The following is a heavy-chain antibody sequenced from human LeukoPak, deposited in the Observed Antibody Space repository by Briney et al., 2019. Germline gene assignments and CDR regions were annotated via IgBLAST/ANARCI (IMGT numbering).Heavy chain of an antibody. V-gene: IGHV3-66*02. CDR2: IYSGGNT. CDR3: ARDDVASVFDY. Sequence: GGSLRLSCAASGFTVSSNYMTWVRQAPGKGLEWVSVIYSGGNTYYADSVKGRFTISRDNSKNTLYLQMNSLSGEDTAIYYVARDDVASVFDYWGQGTLVTVSS. J-gene: IGHJ4*02. D-gene: IGHD3-16*01. CDR1: GFTVSSNY.